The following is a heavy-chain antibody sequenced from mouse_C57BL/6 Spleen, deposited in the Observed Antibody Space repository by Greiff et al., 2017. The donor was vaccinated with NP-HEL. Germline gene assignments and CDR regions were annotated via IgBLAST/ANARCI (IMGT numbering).Heavy chain of an antibody. CDR3: ARDWATGFAY. CDR1: GYAFSSSW. D-gene: IGHD3-1*01. J-gene: IGHJ3*01. CDR2: IYPGDGDT. Sequence: VQLQQSGPELVKPGASVKISCKASGYAFSSSWMNWVKQRPGKGLEWIGRIYPGDGDTNYNGKFKGKATLTADKSSSTAYMQLSSLTSEDSAVYFCARDWATGFAYWGQGTLVTVSA. V-gene: IGHV1-82*01.